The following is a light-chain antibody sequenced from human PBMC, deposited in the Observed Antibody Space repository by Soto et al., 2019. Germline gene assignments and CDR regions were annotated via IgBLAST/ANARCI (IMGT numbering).Light chain of an antibody. CDR3: QQYNNYLIT. Sequence: GSVGDRVTIPCRASQTISSWLAWYQQKPGKAPKLLIYKASSLETGVPSRFSGSGSGTEFTLTINSLQPDDFATYYCQQYNNYLITFGQGTRLEIK. J-gene: IGKJ5*01. V-gene: IGKV1-5*03. CDR1: QTISSW. CDR2: KAS.